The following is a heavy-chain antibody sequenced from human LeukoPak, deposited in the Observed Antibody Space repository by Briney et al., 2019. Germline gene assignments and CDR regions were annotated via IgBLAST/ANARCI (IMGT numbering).Heavy chain of an antibody. V-gene: IGHV1-24*01. J-gene: IGHJ4*02. D-gene: IGHD2-15*01. CDR1: GYTLTELS. CDR2: FDPEDGET. CDR3: ARDYCSGGSCYYPFDY. Sequence: ASVKVSCKVSGYTLTELSMHWVRQAPGKGLEWMGGFDPEDGETIYAQKFQGRVTMTEDTSTDTAYMELSSLRSEDTAVYYCARDYCSGGSCYYPFDYWGQGTLVTVSS.